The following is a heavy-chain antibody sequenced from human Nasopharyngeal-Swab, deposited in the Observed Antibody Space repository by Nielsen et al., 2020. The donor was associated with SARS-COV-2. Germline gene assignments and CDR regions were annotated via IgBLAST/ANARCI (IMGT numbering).Heavy chain of an antibody. Sequence: GESLKISCAASGFTVSSNYMTWVRQAPGKGLEWVSVIYSSGRTSHADSVKGRFTISRDSSRNTLYLQMNSLTAEDTAVYYCARVLDGYNGFDYWGQGTLVTVSS. CDR1: GFTVSSNY. CDR2: IYSSGRT. D-gene: IGHD5-24*01. J-gene: IGHJ4*02. V-gene: IGHV3-53*01. CDR3: ARVLDGYNGFDY.